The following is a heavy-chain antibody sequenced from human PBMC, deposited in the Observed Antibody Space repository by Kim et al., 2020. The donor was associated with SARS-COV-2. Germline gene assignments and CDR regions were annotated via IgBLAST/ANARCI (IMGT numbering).Heavy chain of an antibody. CDR2: INAGNGNT. J-gene: IGHJ6*03. V-gene: IGHV1-3*01. CDR1: GYTFTSYA. Sequence: ASVKVSCKASGYTFTSYAMHWVRQAPGQRLEWMGWINAGNGNTKYSQKFQGRVTITRDTSASTAYMELSSLRSEDTAVYYCARDSYYDIFRYYYYYMDVWGKGTTSPSP. D-gene: IGHD3-9*01. CDR3: ARDSYYDIFRYYYYYMDV.